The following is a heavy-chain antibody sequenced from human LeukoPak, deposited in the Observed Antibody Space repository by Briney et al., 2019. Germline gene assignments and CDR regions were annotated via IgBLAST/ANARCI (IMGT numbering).Heavy chain of an antibody. Sequence: GGSLRLSCAASRFTFSYYAMSWVRQAPGKGLEWVSGISGSGDSTYYADSVKGRFTISRDNSKNTLYLQMNSLRAEDTAVYYCATASRGYSYGWGDYFDYWGQGTLVTVSS. D-gene: IGHD5-18*01. V-gene: IGHV3-23*01. J-gene: IGHJ4*02. CDR3: ATASRGYSYGWGDYFDY. CDR2: ISGSGDST. CDR1: RFTFSYYA.